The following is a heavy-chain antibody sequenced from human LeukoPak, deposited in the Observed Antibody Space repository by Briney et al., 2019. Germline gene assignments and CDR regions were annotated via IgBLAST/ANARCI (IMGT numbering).Heavy chain of an antibody. Sequence: SQTLPLTCVISGDSVSSNSASWNWVRQSPSRGREWLGRTYYRSKWYNDYAVSVKGRITINPDTSKNQFSLQLNSVTPEDTAVYYCAGGVTTPFDYWGQGTLVTVSS. CDR3: AGGVTTPFDY. J-gene: IGHJ4*02. CDR1: GDSVSSNSAS. CDR2: TYYRSKWYN. V-gene: IGHV6-1*01. D-gene: IGHD4-17*01.